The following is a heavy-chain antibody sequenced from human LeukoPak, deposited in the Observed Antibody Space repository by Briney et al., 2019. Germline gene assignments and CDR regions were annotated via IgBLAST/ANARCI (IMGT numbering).Heavy chain of an antibody. Sequence: ASVKVSCKASGGTFSSYAISWVRQAPGQGLEWMGRIIPIFGTANYAQKFQGRVTITTDESTSTAYMELSSLRSEDTAVYYCASSPMGYNWFDPWGQGTLVTLSS. CDR3: ASSPMGYNWFDP. J-gene: IGHJ5*02. V-gene: IGHV1-69*05. CDR1: GGTFSSYA. CDR2: IIPIFGTA. D-gene: IGHD3-10*01.